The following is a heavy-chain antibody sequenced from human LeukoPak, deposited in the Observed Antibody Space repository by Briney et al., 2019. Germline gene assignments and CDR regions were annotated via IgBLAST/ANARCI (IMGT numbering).Heavy chain of an antibody. CDR1: GFTFSDYY. V-gene: IGHV3-11*05. Sequence: GGSPRLSCAASGFTFSDYYMSWIRQAPGKGLEWVSYISSSSSYTNYADSVKGRFTISRDNAKNSLYLQMNSLRAEDTAVYYCARDGYGDYGTYGMDVWGQGTTVTVSS. D-gene: IGHD4-17*01. J-gene: IGHJ6*02. CDR2: ISSSSSYT. CDR3: ARDGYGDYGTYGMDV.